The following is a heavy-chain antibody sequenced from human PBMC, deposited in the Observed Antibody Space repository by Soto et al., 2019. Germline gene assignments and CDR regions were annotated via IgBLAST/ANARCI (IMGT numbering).Heavy chain of an antibody. CDR1: GYTFTSYG. J-gene: IGHJ5*02. CDR3: ARDGGLLWFGELSHWFDP. D-gene: IGHD3-10*01. CDR2: ISAYNGNT. Sequence: ASVKVSCKASGYTFTSYGISWVRQAPGQGLEWMGWISAYNGNTNYAQKLQGRVTMTTDTSTSTAYMELRSLRSDDTAVYYCARDGGLLWFGELSHWFDPWGQGTLVTVSS. V-gene: IGHV1-18*01.